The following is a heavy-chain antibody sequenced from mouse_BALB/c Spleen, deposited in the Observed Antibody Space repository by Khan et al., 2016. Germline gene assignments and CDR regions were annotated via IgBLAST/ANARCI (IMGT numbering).Heavy chain of an antibody. V-gene: IGHV1-9*01. CDR2: ILPGSGST. J-gene: IGHJ3*01. Sequence: QVQLQQSGAELMKPGASVKISCKATGYTFSSYGLEWVKERPGQGLEWIGEILPGSGSTNYPEKFKGKVTFTAETSSNTAYMQLSSLTSGDSDVYYCARGVYWGQGTLVTVSA. CDR1: GYTFSSYG. CDR3: ARGVY.